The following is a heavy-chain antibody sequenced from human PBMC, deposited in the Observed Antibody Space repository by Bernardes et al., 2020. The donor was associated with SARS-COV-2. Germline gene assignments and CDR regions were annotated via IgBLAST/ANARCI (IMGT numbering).Heavy chain of an antibody. CDR2: ISSDGSYI. J-gene: IGHJ5*02. CDR1: GFTFSTYS. CDR3: ARGGGNRPIDP. Sequence: GGSLRLSCTASGFTFSTYSMNWVRQAPGKGLEWVSFISSDGSYIYYAASLQGRFTISRDNAKNSLYLQMNTLRPDDTAVYYCARGGGNRPIDPWGQGTPVTVSS. V-gene: IGHV3-21*01. D-gene: IGHD3-16*01.